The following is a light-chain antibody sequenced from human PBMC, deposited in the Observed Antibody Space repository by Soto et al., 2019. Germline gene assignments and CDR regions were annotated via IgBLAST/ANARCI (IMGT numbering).Light chain of an antibody. J-gene: IGLJ1*01. CDR2: QDS. V-gene: IGLV3-1*01. CDR1: KLGDKY. CDR3: QAWDSSTGV. Sequence: SYELTQPPSVSVSPGQTASITCSGDKLGDKYACWYQQKPGQSPVLVIYQDSKRPSGIPERFSGSNSGNTATLTISGTQAMDEADYYCQAWDSSTGVFGTVTKLTVL.